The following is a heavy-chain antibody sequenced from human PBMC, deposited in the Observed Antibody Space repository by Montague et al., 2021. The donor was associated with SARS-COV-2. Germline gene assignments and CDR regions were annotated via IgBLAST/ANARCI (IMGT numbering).Heavy chain of an antibody. V-gene: IGHV3-23*03. D-gene: IGHD2-2*01. CDR3: ANGGPYCGGGRNTSCPFYYYYGMDV. Sequence: SLRLSCAASGFAFSSYAMSWVRQAPGKGLEWVSVIYSGGSSTYYADSVKGRFTISRDNSKNTLYLQMNSLRAEDTAVYYCANGGPYCGGGRNTSCPFYYYYGMDVWGQGTTVTVSS. J-gene: IGHJ6*02. CDR2: IYSGGSST. CDR1: GFAFSSYA.